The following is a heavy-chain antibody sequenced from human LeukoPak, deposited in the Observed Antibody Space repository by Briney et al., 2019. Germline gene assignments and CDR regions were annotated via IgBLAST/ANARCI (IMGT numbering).Heavy chain of an antibody. D-gene: IGHD4-17*01. CDR2: ISSSSSYI. V-gene: IGHV3-21*01. CDR1: GFTFSSYS. Sequence: GGSLRLSCAASGFTFSSYSMNWVRQAPGKGLEWVSSISSSSSYIYYADSVKGRFTISRDNAKNSLYLQMNSLRAEDTAVYYCARDRRGYGDIIFDYWGQGTLVTVSS. CDR3: ARDRRGYGDIIFDY. J-gene: IGHJ4*02.